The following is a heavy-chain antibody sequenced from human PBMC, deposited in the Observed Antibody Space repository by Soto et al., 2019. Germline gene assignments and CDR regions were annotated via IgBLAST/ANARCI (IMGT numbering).Heavy chain of an antibody. Sequence: ASVKVSCKASGYTFTSYAMHWVRQAPGQRLEWMGWINAGNGNTKYSQKFQGRVTITRDTSASTAYMELSSLRSEDTAVYYCASAPPIAGSWADAFDIWGQGTMVTVSS. CDR1: GYTFTSYA. D-gene: IGHD6-13*01. CDR2: INAGNGNT. V-gene: IGHV1-3*01. CDR3: ASAPPIAGSWADAFDI. J-gene: IGHJ3*02.